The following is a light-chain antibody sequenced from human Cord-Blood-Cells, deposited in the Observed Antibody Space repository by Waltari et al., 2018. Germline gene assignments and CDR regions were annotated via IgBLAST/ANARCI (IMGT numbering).Light chain of an antibody. V-gene: IGKV3-20*01. Sequence: ELVLTQSPGTLSLSPGESATLPCRASQSVSSSYLAWYQQKPGQAPRLLIYGASSRATGIPDRFSGSGSGTDFTLTISRLEPEDFAVYYCQQYGSSMYTFGQGTKLEIK. J-gene: IGKJ2*01. CDR2: GAS. CDR1: QSVSSSY. CDR3: QQYGSSMYT.